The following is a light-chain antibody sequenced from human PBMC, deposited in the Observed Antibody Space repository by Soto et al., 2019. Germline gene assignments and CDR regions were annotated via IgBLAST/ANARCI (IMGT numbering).Light chain of an antibody. J-gene: IGKJ1*01. CDR1: QSVSSNF. CDR2: GAS. CDR3: QQYCNSPPWT. V-gene: IGKV3-20*01. Sequence: EIVLTQSPGTLSLSPGDRATLSCRASQSVSSNFLAWYQQKPGQAPRLLVYGASSRATGIPDRFSGSGSGTDFTLTISRLEPEDFAVYYCQQYCNSPPWTFGQGTKVEIK.